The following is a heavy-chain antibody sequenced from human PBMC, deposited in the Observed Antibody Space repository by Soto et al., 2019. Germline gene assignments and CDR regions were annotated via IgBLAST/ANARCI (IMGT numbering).Heavy chain of an antibody. CDR3: ARSPGYGLYYFDY. CDR2: ISYDGSNK. J-gene: IGHJ4*02. V-gene: IGHV3-30*01. D-gene: IGHD2-8*01. Sequence: QVQLVESGGGVVQPGRSLRLSCAASGLTFSSYAMHWVRQAPGKGLEWVAVISYDGSNKYYADSVKGRFTISRDNSKNTLYLQMNSLRAEDTAVYYCARSPGYGLYYFDYWGQGTLVTVSS. CDR1: GLTFSSYA.